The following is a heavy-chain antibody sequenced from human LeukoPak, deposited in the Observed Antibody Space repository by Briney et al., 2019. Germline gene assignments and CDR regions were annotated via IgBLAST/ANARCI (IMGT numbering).Heavy chain of an antibody. J-gene: IGHJ5*02. CDR1: GYTFTSYD. Sequence: ASVKVSCKASGYTFTSYDINWVRQATGQGLEWMGWMNPNSGNTGYAQKFQGRVTITRNTSISTAYMELSSLRSEDTAVYYCARVRRIQLSMFDPWGQGTLVTVSS. V-gene: IGHV1-8*03. CDR2: MNPNSGNT. D-gene: IGHD5-18*01. CDR3: ARVRRIQLSMFDP.